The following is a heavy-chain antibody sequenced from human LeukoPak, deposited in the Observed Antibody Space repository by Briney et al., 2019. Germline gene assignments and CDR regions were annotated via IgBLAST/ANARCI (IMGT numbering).Heavy chain of an antibody. Sequence: ASVTVSCTASGYTFTGYYMHWVRQAPGQGLEWMGWINPNSGGTNYAQKLHDRVTMTRHTSISTAYMELSRLRSDDAAVYYCAREVDSSGSINDYWGQGTLVSVSS. CDR1: GYTFTGYY. CDR2: INPNSGGT. CDR3: AREVDSSGSINDY. V-gene: IGHV1-2*02. D-gene: IGHD6-19*01. J-gene: IGHJ4*02.